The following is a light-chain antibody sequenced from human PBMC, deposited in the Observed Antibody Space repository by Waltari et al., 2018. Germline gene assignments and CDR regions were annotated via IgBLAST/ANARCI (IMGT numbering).Light chain of an antibody. CDR3: QKYNSAPYT. J-gene: IGKJ2*01. Sequence: DIQMTQSPSSLSTSVGDRVTITCRASQGISNYLAWYQQKPGRVPRLLIYAASTLQSGGPSRFSGIGSGTDFTLTISSLQPEDVATYYCQKYNSAPYTFGQGTKLEIK. CDR1: QGISNY. V-gene: IGKV1-27*01. CDR2: AAS.